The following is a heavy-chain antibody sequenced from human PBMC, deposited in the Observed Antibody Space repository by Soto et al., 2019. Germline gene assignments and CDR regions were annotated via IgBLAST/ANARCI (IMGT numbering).Heavy chain of an antibody. Sequence: QVQLVQSGAEVKKPGASVKVSCKASGYTFTGYYMHWVRQAPGQGLEWMGWINPNSGGTNYAQKYQGWLTMTRDTSISPAYMELSRLRSDYTAVYYCARGYSSSRWHGWFDPWGQGTLVTVSS. CDR3: ARGYSSSRWHGWFDP. J-gene: IGHJ5*02. CDR2: INPNSGGT. D-gene: IGHD6-13*01. V-gene: IGHV1-2*04. CDR1: GYTFTGYY.